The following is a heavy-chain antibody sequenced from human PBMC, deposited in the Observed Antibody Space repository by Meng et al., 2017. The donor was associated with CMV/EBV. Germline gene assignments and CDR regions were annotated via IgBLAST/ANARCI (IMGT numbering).Heavy chain of an antibody. V-gene: IGHV3-30*14. CDR1: GFTFSSYA. Sequence: GGSLRLSCAASGFTFSSYAMHWVRQAPGKGLEWVAVISYDGSNKYYADSVKGRFTISRDNSKNTLYLQMGSLRAEDMAVYYCARSVGELPVYYYGMDVWGQGTTVTVSS. D-gene: IGHD1-26*01. CDR2: ISYDGSNK. J-gene: IGHJ6*02. CDR3: ARSVGELPVYYYGMDV.